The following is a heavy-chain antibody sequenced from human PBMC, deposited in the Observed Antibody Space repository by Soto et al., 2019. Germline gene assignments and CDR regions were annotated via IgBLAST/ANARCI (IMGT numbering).Heavy chain of an antibody. D-gene: IGHD2-15*01. CDR2: INDSGST. CDR1: GGAFRGLS. V-gene: IGHV4-34*01. Sequence: SETMSLTCAVYGGAFRGLSWSWVRHPPGKGLEWLGEINDSGSTNYNPSLKSRITISLDTSKKEISLRLSSVTAADTAVYYCARERGRYCSGESCYPFGPWGQGALVTVS. J-gene: IGHJ5*02. CDR3: ARERGRYCSGESCYPFGP.